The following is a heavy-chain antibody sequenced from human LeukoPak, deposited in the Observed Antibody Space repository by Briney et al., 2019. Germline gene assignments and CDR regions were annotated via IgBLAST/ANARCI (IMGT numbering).Heavy chain of an antibody. V-gene: IGHV3-15*01. CDR2: IKSKTNDKTT. CDR1: GFTFNNAW. D-gene: IGHD5-12*01. J-gene: IGHJ4*02. Sequence: PGGSLRLSCAASGFTFNNAWMSWVRQAQGKGLEWVGRIKSKTNDKTTEYATPVKRRFTISRDDSKNTLYLKMNSLKTEDTAVYYCTAGTGYSDHDYWGQGTLVTVSS. CDR3: TAGTGYSDHDY.